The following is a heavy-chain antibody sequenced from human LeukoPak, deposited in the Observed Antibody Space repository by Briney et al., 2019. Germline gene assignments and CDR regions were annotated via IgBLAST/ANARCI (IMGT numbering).Heavy chain of an antibody. D-gene: IGHD2-15*01. CDR1: GGTFSSYA. J-gene: IGHJ5*02. CDR2: ISAYNGNT. V-gene: IGHV1-18*01. Sequence: ASVKVSCKASGGTFSSYAISWVRQAPGQGLEWMGWISAYNGNTNYAQKLQGRVTMTTDTSTSTAYMELRSLRSDDTAVYYCARDRVDIVVVVAATPGWFDPWGQGTLVTVSS. CDR3: ARDRVDIVVVVAATPGWFDP.